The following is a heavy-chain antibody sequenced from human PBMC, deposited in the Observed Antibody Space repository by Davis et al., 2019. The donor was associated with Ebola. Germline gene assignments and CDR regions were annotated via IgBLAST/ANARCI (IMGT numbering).Heavy chain of an antibody. CDR1: GLTFTHYW. V-gene: IGHV3-53*05. CDR2: IYDQST. J-gene: IGHJ4*02. CDR3: ATTQWLREFDN. Sequence: GESLKISCVVSGLTFTHYWMNWVRQAPGKGLEWVSVIYDQSTAYADAVRGRFIISRDKSNNTLYLEMSRLRVDDTAVYYCATTQWLREFDNWGQGTVVTVSS. D-gene: IGHD6-19*01.